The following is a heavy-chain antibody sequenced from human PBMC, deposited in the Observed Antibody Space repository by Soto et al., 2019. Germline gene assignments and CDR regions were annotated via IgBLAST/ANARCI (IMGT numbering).Heavy chain of an antibody. CDR2: INPYNSNT. J-gene: IGHJ4*02. V-gene: IGHV1-18*01. CDR1: GYTFTSYT. Sequence: QVQLVQSGAEVKKPGASVKVSCKASGYTFTSYTITWVRQAPGQGLEWMGWINPYNSNTNYAQKFQDRVTMTTDTSTNTAYMELRSLRSDDTAVYYCARVDAYNQPNFGYWGQGTLVTVSS. D-gene: IGHD1-1*01. CDR3: ARVDAYNQPNFGY.